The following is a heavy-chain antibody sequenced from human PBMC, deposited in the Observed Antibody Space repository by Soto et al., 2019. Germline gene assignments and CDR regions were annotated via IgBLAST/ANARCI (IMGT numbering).Heavy chain of an antibody. D-gene: IGHD6-19*01. V-gene: IGHV3-30-3*01. CDR1: GFTFSSYA. Sequence: QVQLVESGGGVVQPGRSLRLSCAASGFTFSSYAMHWVRQAPGKGLEGVAVMSYDGSNKYYADSVKGRFTISRDNSKNTLCLQMNSLRAEDTAVYYCARDKSPYSSGWHNRHFDYWGQGTLVTVSS. CDR2: MSYDGSNK. CDR3: ARDKSPYSSGWHNRHFDY. J-gene: IGHJ4*02.